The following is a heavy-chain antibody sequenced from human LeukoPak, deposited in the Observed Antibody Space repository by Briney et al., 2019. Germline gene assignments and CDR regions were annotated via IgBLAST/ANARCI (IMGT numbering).Heavy chain of an antibody. V-gene: IGHV3-23*01. CDR3: AKGDFDFWTGYPDYYYNGVNV. Sequence: GGSLRLSCAASGFTFSKAWMTWVRQAPGKGLEWVSGISRTGTDTYYGDSVKGRFTISRDNSKNTLFLQMTSLRAEDTAVYYCAKGDFDFWTGYPDYYYNGVNVWGQGTTVTVSS. D-gene: IGHD3/OR15-3a*01. CDR2: ISRTGTDT. CDR1: GFTFSKAW. J-gene: IGHJ6*02.